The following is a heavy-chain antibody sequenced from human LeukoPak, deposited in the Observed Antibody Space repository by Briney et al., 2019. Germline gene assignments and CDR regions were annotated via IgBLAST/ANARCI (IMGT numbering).Heavy chain of an antibody. J-gene: IGHJ4*02. CDR2: IYYSGST. CDR1: GGSISSYY. D-gene: IGHD4-17*01. V-gene: IGHV4-59*08. CDR3: ARRSHGDYFDY. Sequence: PSETLSLTCTVSGGSISSYYWSWIRQPPGKGLEWIGYIYYSGSTNYNPSLKSRVTISVDTSKNQFSLKLSSVTAADTAVYYCARRSHGDYFDYWGQGTLVTVSS.